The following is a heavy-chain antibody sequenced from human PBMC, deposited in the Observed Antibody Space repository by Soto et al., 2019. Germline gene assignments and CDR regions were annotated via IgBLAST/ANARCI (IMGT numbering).Heavy chain of an antibody. CDR1: GGTFSSYA. J-gene: IGHJ4*02. CDR3: ARGPAHCSSTSCYPDSFDY. CDR2: IIPIFGTA. Sequence: SVKVSCKASGGTFSSYAISWVRQAPGQGLEWMGGIIPIFGTANYAQKFQGRVTITADESTSTAYMELSSLSSEDTAVYYCARGPAHCSSTSCYPDSFDYWGQGTLVTVSS. D-gene: IGHD2-2*01. V-gene: IGHV1-69*13.